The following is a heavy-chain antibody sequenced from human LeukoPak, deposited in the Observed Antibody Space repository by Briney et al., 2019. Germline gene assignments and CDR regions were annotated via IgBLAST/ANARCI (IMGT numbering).Heavy chain of an antibody. D-gene: IGHD2-21*01. Sequence: GGSLRLSCAASGFTFSSYAMSWVRQAPGKGLEWVSAISGSGGSTYYADSVKGRFTISRDNSKNTLYLQMNSLRAEDTAVYYCAKDRGSSDYSSYYFDYWGQGTPVTVSS. CDR3: AKDRGSSDYSSYYFDY. CDR2: ISGSGGST. CDR1: GFTFSSYA. J-gene: IGHJ4*02. V-gene: IGHV3-23*01.